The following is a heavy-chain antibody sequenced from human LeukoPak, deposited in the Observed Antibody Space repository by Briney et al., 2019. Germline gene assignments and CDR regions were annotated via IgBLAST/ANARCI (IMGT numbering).Heavy chain of an antibody. V-gene: IGHV4-39*07. CDR2: IFYRGGT. CDR1: SGSINTSNYY. D-gene: IGHD3-22*01. Sequence: SETLSLTCTVSSGSINTSNYYWGWIRQPPGKGLEWIGNIFYRGGTYYSPSLKSRVTISLDTSRNQFSLNLNSVTAADTAVYYCARAGLWDYSDSSGYHNGAFDIWGQGTMVTVSS. J-gene: IGHJ3*02. CDR3: ARAGLWDYSDSSGYHNGAFDI.